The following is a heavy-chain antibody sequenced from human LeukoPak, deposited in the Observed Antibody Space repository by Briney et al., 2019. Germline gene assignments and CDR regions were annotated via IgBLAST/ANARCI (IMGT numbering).Heavy chain of an antibody. D-gene: IGHD3-22*01. CDR3: ARRGGFDYYDSSGPLDY. CDR2: IDNDGGST. J-gene: IGHJ4*02. CDR1: GFTFHSYW. Sequence: PGGSLRLPCAASGFTFHSYWMHWVRQAPGKGLVWVSRIDNDGGSTTYADSVKGRFTISRDNSKNTLYLQMNSLRAEDTAVYYCARRGGFDYYDSSGPLDYWGQGTLVTVSS. V-gene: IGHV3-74*01.